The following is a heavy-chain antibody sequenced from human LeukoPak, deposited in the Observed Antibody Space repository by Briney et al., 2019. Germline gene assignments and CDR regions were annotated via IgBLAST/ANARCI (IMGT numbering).Heavy chain of an antibody. CDR1: AFSFNTFG. Sequence: PGGSLRLSCAASAFSFNTFGMHWVHQAPGKGLEWVSFIRHDESKKHYADSVRGRFTISRDNSKKTLYLQMNSLRGEDTAVYYCAKDGSNRDIWFDPWGQGTVVTVSS. V-gene: IGHV3-30*02. J-gene: IGHJ5*02. CDR3: AKDGSNRDIWFDP. CDR2: IRHDESKK. D-gene: IGHD6-13*01.